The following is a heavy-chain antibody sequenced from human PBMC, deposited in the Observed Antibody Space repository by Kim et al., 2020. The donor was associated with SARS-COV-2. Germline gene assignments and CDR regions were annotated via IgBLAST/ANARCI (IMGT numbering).Heavy chain of an antibody. D-gene: IGHD3-22*01. Sequence: GGSLRLSCAASGFTFSSYAMSWVRQAPGKGLEWVSAISGSGGSTYYADSVKGRFTISRDNSKNTLYLKMNSLRAEDTAVYYCEKERHRRGITMIVVVMTAGLGAFDIWGQGTMVTVSS. CDR2: ISGSGGST. CDR1: GFTFSSYA. J-gene: IGHJ3*02. V-gene: IGHV3-23*01. CDR3: EKERHRRGITMIVVVMTAGLGAFDI.